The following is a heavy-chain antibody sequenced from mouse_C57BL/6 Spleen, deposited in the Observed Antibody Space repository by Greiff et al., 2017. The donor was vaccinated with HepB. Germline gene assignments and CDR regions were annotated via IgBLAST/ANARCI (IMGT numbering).Heavy chain of an antibody. V-gene: IGHV1-81*01. CDR2: IYPRSGNT. CDR3: ARGGSHYYGSSYLGAMDY. Sequence: VQLVESGAELARPGASVKLSCKASGYTFTSYGISWVKQRTGQGLEWIGEIYPRSGNTYYNEKFKGKATLTADKSSSTAYMELRILTSEDSAVYFCARGGSHYYGSSYLGAMDYWGQGTSVTVSS. CDR1: GYTFTSYG. J-gene: IGHJ4*01. D-gene: IGHD1-1*01.